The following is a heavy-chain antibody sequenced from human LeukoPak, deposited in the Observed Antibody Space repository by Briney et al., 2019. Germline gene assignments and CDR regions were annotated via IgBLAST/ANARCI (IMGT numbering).Heavy chain of an antibody. CDR2: INAADGNT. D-gene: IGHD2-21*01. CDR3: ARVSRGGDYYYYYYMDV. Sequence: ASVKVSCKTSGQSFTIYTLHWVRQAPGQRLEWMGWINAADGNTKYSQKFQGRVTITTDESTSTAYMELSSLRSEDTAVYYCARVSRGGDYYYYYYMDVWGKGTTVTVSS. J-gene: IGHJ6*03. V-gene: IGHV1-3*01. CDR1: GQSFTIYT.